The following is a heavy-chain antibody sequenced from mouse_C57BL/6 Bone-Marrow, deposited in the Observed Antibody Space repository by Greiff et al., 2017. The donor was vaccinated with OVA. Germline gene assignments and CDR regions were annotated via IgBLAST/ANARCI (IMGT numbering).Heavy chain of an antibody. Sequence: VHVKQSGPELVKPGASVKISCKASGYSFTGYYMNWVKQSPEKSLEWIGEINPSTGGTTYNQKFKAKATLTVDKSSSTAYMQLKSLTSEDSAVYYCARLIYYGNFYAMDYWGQGTSVTVSS. V-gene: IGHV1-42*01. D-gene: IGHD2-1*01. J-gene: IGHJ4*01. CDR3: ARLIYYGNFYAMDY. CDR2: INPSTGGT. CDR1: GYSFTGYY.